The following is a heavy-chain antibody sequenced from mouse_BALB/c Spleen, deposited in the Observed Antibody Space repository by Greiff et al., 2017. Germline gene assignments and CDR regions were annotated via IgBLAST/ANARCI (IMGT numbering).Heavy chain of an antibody. CDR2: ISYSGST. CDR3: ARRDYGTGLYYFDY. V-gene: IGHV3-2*02. Sequence: EVKLMESGPGLVKPSQSLSLTCTVTGYSITSDYAWNWIRQFPGNKLEWMGYISYSGSTSYNPSLKSRISITRDTSKNQFFLQLNSVTTEDTATYYCARRDYGTGLYYFDYWGQGTTLTVSS. D-gene: IGHD1-2*01. CDR1: GYSITSDYA. J-gene: IGHJ2*01.